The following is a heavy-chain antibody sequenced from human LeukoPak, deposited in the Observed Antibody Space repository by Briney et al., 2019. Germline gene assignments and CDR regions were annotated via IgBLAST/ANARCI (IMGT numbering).Heavy chain of an antibody. CDR3: AREVAIVRGVRNWFDS. J-gene: IGHJ5*01. V-gene: IGHV6-1*01. Sequence: SQTLSLTCGISGDTFSSNDAAWSWIRQSPSRGLEWLGRTFYRSNWYYDYAPSVRSRITINPDTSKSQFSLQLDSVTPEDTAVYYCAREVAIVRGVRNWFDSWGPGILVTVSS. D-gene: IGHD3-10*01. CDR2: TFYRSNWYY. CDR1: GDTFSSNDAA.